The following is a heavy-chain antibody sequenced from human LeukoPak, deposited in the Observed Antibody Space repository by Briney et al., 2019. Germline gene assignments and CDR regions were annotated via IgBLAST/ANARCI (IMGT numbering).Heavy chain of an antibody. CDR1: GGSISSYY. V-gene: IGHV4-59*01. Sequence: SETLSLTCTVSGGSISSYYWSWIRQPPGKGQEWIGYIYYSGSTNYNPSLKSRVTISVDTSKNQFSLKLSSVTAADTAVYYCARGGAAGSWFDPWGQGTLVTVSS. J-gene: IGHJ5*02. CDR3: ARGGAAGSWFDP. CDR2: IYYSGST. D-gene: IGHD6-13*01.